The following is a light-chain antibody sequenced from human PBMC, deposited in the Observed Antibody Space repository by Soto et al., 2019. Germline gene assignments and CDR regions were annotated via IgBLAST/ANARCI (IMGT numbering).Light chain of an antibody. CDR1: QSISSW. Sequence: DIQMTQSPSTLSSSVGDRVTITCRASQSISSWLAWYQQKPGKAPKLLIYKASSLESGVPSRFSGSGSGTEFTLTISSLQPDDFATYDCQQYNSYSQITFGQVTRQEIK. CDR3: QQYNSYSQIT. V-gene: IGKV1-5*03. J-gene: IGKJ5*01. CDR2: KAS.